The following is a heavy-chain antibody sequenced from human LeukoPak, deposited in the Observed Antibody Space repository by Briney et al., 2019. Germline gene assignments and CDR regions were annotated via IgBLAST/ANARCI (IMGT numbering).Heavy chain of an antibody. CDR1: GFTFSSYA. CDR2: ISGSGGST. Sequence: GGSLRLFCAASGFTFSSYAMSWARHAPGKGLEWVSSISGSGGSTYSADSVKGQFTISRDNSKNTLYLQMNSLRDEDTAVYYCAKGPQWLAASSVVDYWGQGTLVTVSS. J-gene: IGHJ4*02. V-gene: IGHV3-23*01. CDR3: AKGPQWLAASSVVDY. D-gene: IGHD6-19*01.